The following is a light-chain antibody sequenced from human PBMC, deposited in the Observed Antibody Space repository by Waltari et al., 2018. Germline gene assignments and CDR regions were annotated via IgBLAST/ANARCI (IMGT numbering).Light chain of an antibody. CDR1: GSGGS. J-gene: IGLJ1*01. Sequence: QSALTQPPSASGSPGQSVTISCTGTGSGGSVSWYQQLPGKAPKLLIYEVSKRPSGGPDRLSGSKAGNTASLTVSGLQAEDEGDYYCSSDAVSNNFYDFGSGTKVTVL. CDR3: SSDAVSNNFYD. CDR2: EVS. V-gene: IGLV2-8*01.